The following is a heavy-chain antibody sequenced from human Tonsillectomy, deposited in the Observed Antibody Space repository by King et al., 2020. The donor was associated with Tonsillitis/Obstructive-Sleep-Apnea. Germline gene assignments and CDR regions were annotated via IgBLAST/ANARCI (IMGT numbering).Heavy chain of an antibody. Sequence: TLKESGPTLVKPTQTLTLTCTFSGFSLSTSGVGVGWIRQPPGKALEXLXXXXWDXDKGYSPSLKSRLTITKXTPKXQVVLTRTNMDPVDTATYYCAQRRTHAFDIWGQGTMVTVSS. CDR1: GFSLSTSGVG. J-gene: IGHJ3*02. CDR3: AQRRTHAFDI. D-gene: IGHD2-2*01. CDR2: XXWDXDK. V-gene: IGHV2-5*02.